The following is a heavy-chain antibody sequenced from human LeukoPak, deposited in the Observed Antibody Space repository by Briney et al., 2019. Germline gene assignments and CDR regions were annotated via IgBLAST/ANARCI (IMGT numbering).Heavy chain of an antibody. Sequence: SETLSLTCAVQGGSLSGFYWSWIRQTPGKGLEWIGEINHSGTANYNPSLKSRVSISVDTSKNQVSLDLASVTAADTSVYYCARASSFKKNRRWNPAYYGPWGPGSLVTVAS. CDR2: INHSGTA. CDR3: ARASSFKKNRRWNPAYYGP. D-gene: IGHD1-26*01. CDR1: GGSLSGFY. J-gene: IGHJ5*02. V-gene: IGHV4-34*01.